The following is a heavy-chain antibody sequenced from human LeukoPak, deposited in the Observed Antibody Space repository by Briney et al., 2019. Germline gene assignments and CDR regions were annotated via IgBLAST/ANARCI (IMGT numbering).Heavy chain of an antibody. J-gene: IGHJ4*02. V-gene: IGHV1-18*04. D-gene: IGHD6-13*01. CDR3: AIIAAAGSFDY. Sequence: GASVKVSCKASGYTFTSYGISWVRQAPGQGLEWMGWISAYNGSTNYAQKLQGRVTMTTDTSTSTAYMELRSLRSDDTAVYYCAIIAAAGSFDYWGQGTLVTVSS. CDR1: GYTFTSYG. CDR2: ISAYNGST.